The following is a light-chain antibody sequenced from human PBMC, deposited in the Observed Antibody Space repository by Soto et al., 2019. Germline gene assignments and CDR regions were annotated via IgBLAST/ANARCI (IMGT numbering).Light chain of an antibody. J-gene: IGLJ3*02. CDR2: GNS. Sequence: QYVLTQPPSVSGAPGQRVTISCTGSSSSIGAGYDVHWYQQLPGTAPKLLIYGNSNRPSGVPDRFSGSKSGTSASLAITGLQAEDEADYYCQSYDSSLSGWVFGGGPKLTVL. V-gene: IGLV1-40*01. CDR1: SSSIGAGYD. CDR3: QSYDSSLSGWV.